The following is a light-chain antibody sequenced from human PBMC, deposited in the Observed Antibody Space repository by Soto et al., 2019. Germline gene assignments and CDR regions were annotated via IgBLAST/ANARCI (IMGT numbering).Light chain of an antibody. V-gene: IGLV1-47*01. Sequence: QSVLTQPPSASGTPGQRVTISCSGSSTNIGSNDAFWYQQLPGTAPKLLIYMSYQRPSGVPDRFSGSKSGTSASLAISGLRSEDAAEYYCASWDYSLSGVLFGGGTKLTVL. CDR3: ASWDYSLSGVL. J-gene: IGLJ2*01. CDR1: STNIGSND. CDR2: MSY.